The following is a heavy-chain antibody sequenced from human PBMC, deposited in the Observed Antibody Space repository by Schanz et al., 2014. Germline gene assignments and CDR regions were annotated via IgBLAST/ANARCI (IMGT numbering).Heavy chain of an antibody. D-gene: IGHD3-3*01. Sequence: EVQLLESGGTVVQPGGSLRVSCAASGFVFRTFAMYWVRQAPGKGLEWVSYISGSSSTIYYADSVKGRFIISRDNSKNTLYLQVNSLRAEDTAVYYCARFLARYQYYGVDVWGQGTTVSVSS. CDR3: ARFLARYQYYGVDV. CDR1: GFVFRTFA. V-gene: IGHV3-23*01. CDR2: ISGSSSTI. J-gene: IGHJ6*02.